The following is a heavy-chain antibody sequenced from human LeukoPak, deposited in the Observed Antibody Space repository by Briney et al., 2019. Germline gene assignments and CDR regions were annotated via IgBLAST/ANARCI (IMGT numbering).Heavy chain of an antibody. CDR2: T. V-gene: IGHV4-39*01. CDR3: ARSIAAAGTGDVDFDY. Sequence: SETLSLTCIVSGASVITDDYYWGWVRQPPGKGLEWLGSTYRIPPLKSRVTISVDTSRNQFSLRLRSVTAADTAVYYCARSIAAAGTGDVDFDYWGQGTLVTVSS. J-gene: IGHJ4*02. CDR1: GASVITDDYY. D-gene: IGHD6-13*01.